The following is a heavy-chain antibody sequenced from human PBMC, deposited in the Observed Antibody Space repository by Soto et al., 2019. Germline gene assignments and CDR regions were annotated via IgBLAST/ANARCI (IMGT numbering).Heavy chain of an antibody. CDR3: ARSATMIVVGAKGY. D-gene: IGHD3-22*01. V-gene: IGHV3-33*01. Sequence: QVQLVESGGGVVQPGRSLRLSCAASGFTFSSYGMHWVRQAPGKGLEWVAVIWYDGSNKYYADSVKGRFTISRDNSKNTLYLQMNSLRAEDTAVYYCARSATMIVVGAKGYWGQGTLVTVS. CDR1: GFTFSSYG. CDR2: IWYDGSNK. J-gene: IGHJ4*02.